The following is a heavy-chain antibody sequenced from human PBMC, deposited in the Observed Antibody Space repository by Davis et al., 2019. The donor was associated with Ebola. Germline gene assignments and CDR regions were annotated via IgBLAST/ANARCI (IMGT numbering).Heavy chain of an antibody. Sequence: MPSETLSLTCTVSGGSISSSSYYWGWIRQPPGKGLEWIGYIYYSGNTYSNPSLKGRVTISIDNSKTQFSLRLSSLTAADTAVYFCARGFWDVVYRGQRITYFDYWGQGTLVTVSS. CDR2: IYYSGNT. CDR1: GGSISSSSYY. V-gene: IGHV4-61*05. CDR3: ARGFWDVVYRGQRITYFDY. J-gene: IGHJ4*02. D-gene: IGHD3-3*01.